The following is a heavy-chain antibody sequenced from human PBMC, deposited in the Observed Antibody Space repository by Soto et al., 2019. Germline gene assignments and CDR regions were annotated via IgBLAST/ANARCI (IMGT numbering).Heavy chain of an antibody. CDR1: GFTFSSYG. Sequence: GGSLRLSCAASGFTFSSYGMHWVRQAPGKGLEWVAVISYDGSNKYYADSVKGRFTISRDNSKNTLYLQMNSLRAEDTAVYYCAKVRYDFWSGYYNYYYGMDVWGQGTTVTVSS. CDR3: AKVRYDFWSGYYNYYYGMDV. CDR2: ISYDGSNK. D-gene: IGHD3-3*01. J-gene: IGHJ6*02. V-gene: IGHV3-30*18.